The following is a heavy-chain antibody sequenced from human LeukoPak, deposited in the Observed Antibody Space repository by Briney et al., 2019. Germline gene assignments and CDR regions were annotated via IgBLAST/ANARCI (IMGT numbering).Heavy chain of an antibody. J-gene: IGHJ4*02. CDR2: IKQDGSEN. V-gene: IGHV3-7*01. D-gene: IGHD6-6*01. CDR1: GFTFRNYW. Sequence: PGGSLRLSCAVSGFTFRNYWMTWVRQAPGKGLEWVANIKQDGSENYYADSVRGRFTISRDNSQNLLYLQMDSLRVEDTAVYYCASEGQLVRQYIYWGQGTLVIVSS. CDR3: ASEGQLVRQYIY.